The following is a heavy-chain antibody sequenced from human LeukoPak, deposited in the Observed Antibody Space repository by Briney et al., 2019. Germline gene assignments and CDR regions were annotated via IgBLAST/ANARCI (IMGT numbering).Heavy chain of an antibody. CDR1: GGSFSGYY. V-gene: IGHV4-34*01. J-gene: IGHJ6*02. CDR2: INHSGST. D-gene: IGHD4-23*01. Sequence: NPSETLSLTCAVYGGSFSGYYWSWIRQPPGKGLEWIGEINHSGSTNYNPSLKSRVTISVDTSKNQFSLKLSSVTAADTAVYYCARVSIPTVGTYYYYHGLDVWGQGTTVPVSS. CDR3: ARVSIPTVGTYYYYHGLDV.